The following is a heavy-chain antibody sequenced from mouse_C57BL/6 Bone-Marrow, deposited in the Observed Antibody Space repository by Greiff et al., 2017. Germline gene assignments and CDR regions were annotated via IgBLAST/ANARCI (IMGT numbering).Heavy chain of an antibody. CDR1: GYTFTSYG. Sequence: QVQLQQSGAELARPGASVKLSCKASGYTFTSYGISWVKQRTGQGLEWIGEIYPRSGNTYYNEKFKGKATLTADKSSSTAYMELRSLTSEDSAVYFCARKGPFIATYGFFTDWGQGTTLTVSS. J-gene: IGHJ2*01. D-gene: IGHD1-1*01. CDR3: ARKGPFIATYGFFTD. V-gene: IGHV1-81*01. CDR2: IYPRSGNT.